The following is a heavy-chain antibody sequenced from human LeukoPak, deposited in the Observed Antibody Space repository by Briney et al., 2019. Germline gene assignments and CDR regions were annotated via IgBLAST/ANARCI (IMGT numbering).Heavy chain of an antibody. CDR2: VRYDESTK. J-gene: IGHJ4*02. CDR1: GFTFDDYA. D-gene: IGHD2-2*01. Sequence: GGSLRLSCAASGFTFDDYAMHWVRQAPGKGLEWVAFVRYDESTKFYADSVKGRFTISRDNSKTTLYLQMNSLRAEDTAVYYCAKDVPAAYFDYWGQGTLVTVSS. CDR3: AKDVPAAYFDY. V-gene: IGHV3-30*02.